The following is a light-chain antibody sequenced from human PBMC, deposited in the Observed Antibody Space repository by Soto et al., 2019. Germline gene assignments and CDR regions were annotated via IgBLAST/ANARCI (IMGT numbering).Light chain of an antibody. CDR3: QVWESSSDHVV. CDR1: NIGSKR. J-gene: IGLJ2*01. Sequence: SYELTQPPSVSVAPGQTARITCGGNNIGSKRVHWYQQRPGQAHVLVVYGDSDRPSGIPDRFSGSNSGNSATLTISRVEAGDEADYYCQVWESSSDHVVFGGGTKLTVL. CDR2: GDS. V-gene: IGLV3-21*02.